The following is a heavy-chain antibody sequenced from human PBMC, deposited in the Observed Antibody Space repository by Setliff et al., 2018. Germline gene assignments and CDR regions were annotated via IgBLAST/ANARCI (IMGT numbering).Heavy chain of an antibody. V-gene: IGHV4-59*10. Sequence: PSETLSLTCGGYGGSISSYYWSWIRQPAGKGLEWIGHIYTSGSTNYNPSLKSRVTISVDTSKNQFSLKLSSVTAADTAVYYCASYRQDVNYWGQGTRVTVPQ. J-gene: IGHJ4*02. CDR3: ASYRQDVNY. D-gene: IGHD3-16*01. CDR1: GGSISSYY. CDR2: IYTSGST.